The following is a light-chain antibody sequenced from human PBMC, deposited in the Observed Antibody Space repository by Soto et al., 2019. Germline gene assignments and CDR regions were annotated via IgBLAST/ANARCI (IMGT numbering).Light chain of an antibody. Sequence: QSVLTQPPSVSAAPGQKVTISCSGSSSNIGNNYVSWYQQLPGTAPKLLIYDSNKRPSGIPDRFSGSKSGTSATLGITGLQTGDEADYYCGTWDNSLSAVVFVGGTKLTVL. CDR3: GTWDNSLSAVV. J-gene: IGLJ2*01. CDR2: DSN. V-gene: IGLV1-51*01. CDR1: SSNIGNNY.